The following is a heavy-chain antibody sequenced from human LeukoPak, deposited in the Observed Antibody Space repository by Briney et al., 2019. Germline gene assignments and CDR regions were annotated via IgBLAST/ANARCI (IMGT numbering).Heavy chain of an antibody. J-gene: IGHJ5*02. D-gene: IGHD2-2*01. CDR1: GYSFTSHW. CDR2: IFPGDSDT. CDR3: ARSGVPGAMTWFDP. Sequence: GESLKISCKGSGYSFTSHWIGWVRQMPGKGLEWMGIIFPGDSDTRYSPSFQGQVTISADRSINTAYLQWRSLKVSDTAMYYCARSGVPGAMTWFDPWGQGTLVTVSP. V-gene: IGHV5-51*01.